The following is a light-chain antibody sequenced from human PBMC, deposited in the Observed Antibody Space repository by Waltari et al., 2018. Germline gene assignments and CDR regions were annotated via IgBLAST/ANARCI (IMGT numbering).Light chain of an antibody. CDR2: WAS. V-gene: IGKV4-1*01. Sequence: DVVMTQSPDSLAVSLGERATINCKSSQSVFHSSNNKSYLAWYQHKPGQTPNLLIYWASTRESGVPDRFSGSGSGTDFXLTISSLXAEXXXVXXXXXXXTPVRTFGXGTKVEIK. J-gene: IGKJ1*01. CDR3: XXXXTPVRT. CDR1: QSVFHSSNNKSY.